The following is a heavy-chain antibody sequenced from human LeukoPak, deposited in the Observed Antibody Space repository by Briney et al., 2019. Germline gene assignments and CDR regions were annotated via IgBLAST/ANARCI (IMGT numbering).Heavy chain of an antibody. V-gene: IGHV3-48*02. Sequence: GGSLRLSCAASGFTFSSYSMNWVRQAPGRGLEWVSYISSSGNAIYYADSMKGRFTISRDNAKNSLYLEMNSLRDEDTAVYYCAREGHGDSADAFDIWGQGTMVTVSS. CDR3: AREGHGDSADAFDI. J-gene: IGHJ3*02. CDR1: GFTFSSYS. CDR2: ISSSGNAI. D-gene: IGHD4-17*01.